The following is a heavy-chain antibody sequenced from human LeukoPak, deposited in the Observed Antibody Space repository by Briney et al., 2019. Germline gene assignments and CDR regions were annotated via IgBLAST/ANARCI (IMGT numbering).Heavy chain of an antibody. CDR1: GFTFSSYS. D-gene: IGHD6-19*01. Sequence: SGGSLRLSCAASGFTFSSYSMNWVRQAPGKGLEWVSSISSSSSYIYYADSVKGRFTISRDNAKNSLYPQMNSLRAEDTAVYYCARGRWLVPDYWGQGTLVTVSS. J-gene: IGHJ4*02. V-gene: IGHV3-21*01. CDR2: ISSSSSYI. CDR3: ARGRWLVPDY.